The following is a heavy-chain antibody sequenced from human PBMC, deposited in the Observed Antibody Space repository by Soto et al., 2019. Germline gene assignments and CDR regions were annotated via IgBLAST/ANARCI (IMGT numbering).Heavy chain of an antibody. Sequence: GWSLRLACAPSVFTFKSYSMNWVRQAPGKGLEWVSYISGSSRTIYYADSVRGRFTISRDNDKNSLYLQMSSLRDEDTAVYFCARLVGATAYYYYDMDVWGQGTTVTVS. J-gene: IGHJ6*02. CDR3: ARLVGATAYYYYDMDV. V-gene: IGHV3-48*02. CDR2: ISGSSRTI. D-gene: IGHD1-26*01. CDR1: VFTFKSYS.